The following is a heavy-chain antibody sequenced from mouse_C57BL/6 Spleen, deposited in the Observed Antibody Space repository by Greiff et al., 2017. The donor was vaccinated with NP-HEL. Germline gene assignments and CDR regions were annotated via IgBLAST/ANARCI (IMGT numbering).Heavy chain of an antibody. CDR3: ARSFYYGDDDYAMDY. CDR2: IDPSDSYT. J-gene: IGHJ4*01. D-gene: IGHD2-2*01. V-gene: IGHV1-59*01. Sequence: QVQLQQPGAELVRPGTSVKLSCKASGYTFTSYWMHWVKQRPGQGLEWIGVIDPSDSYTNYNQKFKGKATLTVDTSSSTAYMQLSSLTSEDSAVYYCARSFYYGDDDYAMDYWGQGTSVTVSS. CDR1: GYTFTSYW.